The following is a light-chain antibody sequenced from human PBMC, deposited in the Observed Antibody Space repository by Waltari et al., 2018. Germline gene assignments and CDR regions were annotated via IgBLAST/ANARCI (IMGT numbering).Light chain of an antibody. CDR2: EVT. Sequence: QSALTQPPSASGSPGQSVTIPCTGPRSDVGSSNYLPWYQQPPGNAPQLMIYEVTKRPSGVPDRFSGSKSDNTASLTVSGVQVEDEADYYCTSLAAGSTWVFGGGTKLTVL. V-gene: IGLV2-8*01. CDR1: RSDVGSSNY. J-gene: IGLJ3*02. CDR3: TSLAAGSTWV.